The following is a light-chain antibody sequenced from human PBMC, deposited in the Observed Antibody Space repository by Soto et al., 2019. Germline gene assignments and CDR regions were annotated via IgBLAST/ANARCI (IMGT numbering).Light chain of an antibody. J-gene: IGKJ1*01. V-gene: IGKV1-17*01. CDR1: QAIRND. CDR2: GSS. CDR3: LQQNVCPRT. Sequence: IQLAQSPSFLSASVGGRVTISCRASQAIRNDLAWYQQKPGRAPKRLIYGSSSLQSGVPSRFSGRGSGTEFSLTISSLQPEDFATYYRLQQNVCPRTFGQGTKVDIK.